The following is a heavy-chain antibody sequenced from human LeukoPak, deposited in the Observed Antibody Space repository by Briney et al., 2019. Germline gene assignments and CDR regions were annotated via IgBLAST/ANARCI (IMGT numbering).Heavy chain of an antibody. CDR2: IYTSGST. D-gene: IGHD3-9*01. J-gene: IGHJ4*02. Sequence: SETLSLTCTVSGGSIDIYYWSWIRQPAGKGLEWIGRIYTSGSTNYNPSLKTRVTMSVDTSKNQFSLKLSSVTAADTAVYYCARQEEGLLRYFDWLRWGQGTLVTVSS. CDR3: ARQEEGLLRYFDWLR. CDR1: GGSIDIYY. V-gene: IGHV4-4*07.